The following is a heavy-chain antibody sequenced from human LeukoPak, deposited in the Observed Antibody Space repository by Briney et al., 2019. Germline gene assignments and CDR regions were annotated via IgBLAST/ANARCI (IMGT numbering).Heavy chain of an antibody. D-gene: IGHD2-15*01. J-gene: IGHJ5*02. Sequence: PSETLSLTCTVSGGSISSYYWSWIRQPAGKGLEWIGRIYTTGSTNYNPSLKSRVTMSVDTSKNQFSLKLSSVTAADTAVYYCARDCSGGSCYSPSWWFDPWGQETLVTVSS. CDR3: ARDCSGGSCYSPSWWFDP. CDR2: IYTTGST. V-gene: IGHV4-4*07. CDR1: GGSISSYY.